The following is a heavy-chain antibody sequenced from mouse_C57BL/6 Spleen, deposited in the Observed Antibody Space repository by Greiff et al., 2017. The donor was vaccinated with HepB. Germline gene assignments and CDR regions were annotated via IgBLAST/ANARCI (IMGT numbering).Heavy chain of an antibody. J-gene: IGHJ4*01. D-gene: IGHD2-1*01. CDR3: ARGRIYYGNSYAMDY. V-gene: IGHV1-42*01. Sequence: VQLQQSGPELVKPGASVKISCKASGYSFTGYYMNWVKQSPEKSLEWIGEINPSTGGTTYNQKFKAKATLTVDKSSSTAYMQLKSLTSEDSAVYYCARGRIYYGNSYAMDYWGQGTSVTVSS. CDR1: GYSFTGYY. CDR2: INPSTGGT.